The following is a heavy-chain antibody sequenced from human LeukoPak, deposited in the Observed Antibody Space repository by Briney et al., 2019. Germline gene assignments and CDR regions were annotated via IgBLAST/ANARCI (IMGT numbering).Heavy chain of an antibody. CDR1: NGSFSGYY. J-gene: IGHJ6*03. CDR3: ARLDIAARPRHYYYYYMDV. V-gene: IGHV4-34*01. D-gene: IGHD6-6*01. CDR2: INHRGST. Sequence: SETLSLTCAVYNGSFSGYYWRWIRQPPGKGLEWIGEINHRGSTNNNPSLKSRVTISVDTSKNQFSLKLTSVTAADTAVYYCARLDIAARPRHYYYYYMDVWGKGTTVTVSS.